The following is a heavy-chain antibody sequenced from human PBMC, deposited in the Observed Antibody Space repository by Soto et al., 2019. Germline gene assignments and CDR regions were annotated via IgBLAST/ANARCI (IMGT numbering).Heavy chain of an antibody. J-gene: IGHJ3*02. Sequence: SETLSLTCTVSGGSISSGGYYWSWIRQHPGKGLEWIGYIYYSGSTYYNPSLKSRVTISVDTSKNQFSLKLSSVTAADTAVYYCAREGCTYYYDSSGYPDAFDIWGQGTMVTVSS. CDR1: GGSISSGGYY. CDR2: IYYSGST. CDR3: AREGCTYYYDSSGYPDAFDI. V-gene: IGHV4-31*03. D-gene: IGHD3-22*01.